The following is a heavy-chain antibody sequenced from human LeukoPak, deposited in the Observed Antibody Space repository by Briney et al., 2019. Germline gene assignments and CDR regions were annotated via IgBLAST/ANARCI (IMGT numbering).Heavy chain of an antibody. D-gene: IGHD3-22*01. V-gene: IGHV4-38-2*02. Sequence: SETLSLTCTVSGYSISSGYYWGWIRQPPGKGLEWIGSIYHSGSTYYNPSLKSRVTISVDTSKNQFSLKLSSVTAADTAVYYCAREGGGGITMIVVYFDYWGQGTLVTVPS. CDR2: IYHSGST. CDR3: AREGGGGITMIVVYFDY. J-gene: IGHJ4*02. CDR1: GYSISSGYY.